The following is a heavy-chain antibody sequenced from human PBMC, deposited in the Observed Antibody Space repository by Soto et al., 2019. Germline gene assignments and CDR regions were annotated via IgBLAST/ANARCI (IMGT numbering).Heavy chain of an antibody. V-gene: IGHV3-53*01. CDR2: IYSGGST. D-gene: IGHD3-22*01. CDR1: GFTVSSNY. CDR3: ARDRVESGYPEYFQD. J-gene: IGHJ1*01. Sequence: EVQLVESGGGLIQPGGSLRLSCAASGFTVSSNYMSWVRQAPGKGLEWVSVIYSGGSTYYADSVKGRFTISRDNSKNTRYLQMNRLRAEDTAVYYCARDRVESGYPEYFQDWGQGTLVTVSS.